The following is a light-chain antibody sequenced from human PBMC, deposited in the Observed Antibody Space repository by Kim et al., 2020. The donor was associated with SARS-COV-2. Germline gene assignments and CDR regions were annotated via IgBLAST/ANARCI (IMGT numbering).Light chain of an antibody. J-gene: IGKJ1*01. CDR1: QSVSSNY. V-gene: IGKV3-20*01. Sequence: EIVLTQSPGTLSLSPGERATLSCRASQSVSSNYLAWYQQKPGQAPRLLIYGASSRATGIPNRFSGSGSGTDFTLTISRLEPDDFAVYYWQQYGSTPRTFGQGTKVDIK. CDR2: GAS. CDR3: QQYGSTPRT.